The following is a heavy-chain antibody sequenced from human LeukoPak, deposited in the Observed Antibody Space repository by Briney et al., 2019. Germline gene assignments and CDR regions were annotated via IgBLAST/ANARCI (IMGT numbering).Heavy chain of an antibody. J-gene: IGHJ4*02. CDR2: IWYDGSNK. Sequence: PGRSLRLSCAASGFTFSSYGMRWVRQAPGKGLEWVAVIWYDGSNKYYADSVKGRFTISRDNSKNTLYLQMNSLRAEDTAVYYCARGGRLTGYPYYFDYWGQGTLVTVSS. CDR1: GFTFSSYG. CDR3: ARGGRLTGYPYYFDY. V-gene: IGHV3-33*01. D-gene: IGHD3-9*01.